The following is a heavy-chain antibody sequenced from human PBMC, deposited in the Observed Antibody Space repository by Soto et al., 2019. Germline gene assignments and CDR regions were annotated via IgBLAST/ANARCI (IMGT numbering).Heavy chain of an antibody. Sequence: GGSLRLSCSASGFTFSSYAMHWVRQAPGKGLEYVSAISSNGGSTYYADSVKGRFTISRDNSKNTLYLQMSSLRAEDTAVYYCVKRGYSYGYLGYYYGTDVWGQGTTVTVSS. CDR2: ISSNGGST. CDR1: GFTFSSYA. D-gene: IGHD5-18*01. J-gene: IGHJ6*02. CDR3: VKRGYSYGYLGYYYGTDV. V-gene: IGHV3-64D*06.